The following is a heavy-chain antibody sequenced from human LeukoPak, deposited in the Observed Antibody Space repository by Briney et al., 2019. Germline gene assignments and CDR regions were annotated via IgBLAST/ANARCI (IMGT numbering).Heavy chain of an antibody. D-gene: IGHD3-10*01. CDR3: AKNAGPLGFGDYYYMDV. CDR2: ISNSFDST. J-gene: IGHJ6*03. Sequence: GGSLRLSCAASGHSFSNYAMSWVRQAPGKGLEWVSAISNSFDSTYYADSVKGRFTISRDNSRNTLYLQMNSLRAEDTAVYYCAKNAGPLGFGDYYYMDVWGKGITVTVSS. CDR1: GHSFSNYA. V-gene: IGHV3-23*01.